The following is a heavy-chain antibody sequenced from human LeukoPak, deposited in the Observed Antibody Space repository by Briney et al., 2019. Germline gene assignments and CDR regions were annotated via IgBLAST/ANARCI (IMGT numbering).Heavy chain of an antibody. CDR3: ARARAVEQQLARIDENWFDP. Sequence: SETLSLTCAVYGGSFSGYYWSWIRQPPGRGLEWIGEINHSGSTNYNPSLKSRVTISVDTSKNQFSLKLSSVTAADTAVYYCARARAVEQQLARIDENWFDPWGQGTLVTVSS. CDR1: GGSFSGYY. D-gene: IGHD6-13*01. V-gene: IGHV4-34*01. CDR2: INHSGST. J-gene: IGHJ5*02.